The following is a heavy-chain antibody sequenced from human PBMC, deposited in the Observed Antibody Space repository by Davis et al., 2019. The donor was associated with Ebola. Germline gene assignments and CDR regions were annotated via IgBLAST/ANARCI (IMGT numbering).Heavy chain of an antibody. V-gene: IGHV1-2*06. CDR3: ARGGYSYY. Sequence: ASVKVSCKASGYTFTDYNIHWMRQAPGQGLEWLGRVILKSGATNYAQKFQGRVTMTRDTSISTVYMELSSLRYDDTAVYYCARGGYSYYWGQGTLVTVSS. CDR1: GYTFTDYN. J-gene: IGHJ4*02. CDR2: VILKSGAT. D-gene: IGHD2-15*01.